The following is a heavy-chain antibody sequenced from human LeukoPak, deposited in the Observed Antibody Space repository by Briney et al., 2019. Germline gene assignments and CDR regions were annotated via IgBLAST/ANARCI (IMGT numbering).Heavy chain of an antibody. J-gene: IGHJ6*02. V-gene: IGHV3-21*01. CDR1: GFTFSSYS. Sequence: PEGSLRLSCAASGFTFSSYSMNWVRQAPGKGLEWVSSISSSSSYIYYADSVKGRFTISRDNAKNSLYLQMNSLRAEDTAVYYCAREDDVDKYGMDVWGQGTTVTVSS. CDR3: AREDDVDKYGMDV. D-gene: IGHD5-12*01. CDR2: ISSSSSYI.